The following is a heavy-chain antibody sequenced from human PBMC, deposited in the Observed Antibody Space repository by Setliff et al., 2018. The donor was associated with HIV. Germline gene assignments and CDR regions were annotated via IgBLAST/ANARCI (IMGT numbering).Heavy chain of an antibody. CDR2: MTNTGTVI. CDR1: GFTFGDHA. V-gene: IGHV3-30-3*01. CDR3: AKDAKGSIDY. J-gene: IGHJ4*02. Sequence: GGSLRLSCVASGFTFGDHAMHWVRQAPGKGLECVSLMTNTGTVINYADSVKGRFTISRDNSRNTLYLQMSGLRIEDTATYFCAKDAKGSIDYWGQGTLVTVSS. D-gene: IGHD1-26*01.